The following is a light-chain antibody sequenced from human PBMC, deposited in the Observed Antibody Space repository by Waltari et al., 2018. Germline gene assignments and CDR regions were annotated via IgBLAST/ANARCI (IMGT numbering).Light chain of an antibody. J-gene: IGLJ2*01. V-gene: IGLV3-21*02. Sequence: SYVLTQPPSVSVAPGQTARITCGGKNIGRKSVHWYQQKPGQAPVLGVYDDSDRPSGIPERFSGSNSGNTATLTISRVEAGDEADYYCQVWDSSSDHVVFGGGTKLTVL. CDR2: DDS. CDR3: QVWDSSSDHVV. CDR1: NIGRKS.